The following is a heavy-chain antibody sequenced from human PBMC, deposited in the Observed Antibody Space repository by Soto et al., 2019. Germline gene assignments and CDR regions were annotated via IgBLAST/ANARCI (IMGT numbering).Heavy chain of an antibody. V-gene: IGHV4-59*12. D-gene: IGHD1-26*01. CDR1: GGSISTYY. CDR2: IYYSGST. Sequence: SETLSLTCTVSGGSISTYYWSWIRQPPGKGLEWVGYIYYSGSTNYNPSLKSRVTISVDTSNNQFSLKLSSMTAADTAVYYCARGRPWELYDYWGQGTLVTVS. J-gene: IGHJ4*02. CDR3: ARGRPWELYDY.